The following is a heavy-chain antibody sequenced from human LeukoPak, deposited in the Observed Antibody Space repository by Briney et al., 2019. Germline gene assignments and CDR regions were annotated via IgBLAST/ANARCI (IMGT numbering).Heavy chain of an antibody. V-gene: IGHV4-59*01. CDR1: GGSISSYY. CDR3: AGMRQPKTYYFDY. CDR2: IYYSGST. D-gene: IGHD1-14*01. Sequence: SETLSLTCTASGGSISSYYWSWIRQPPGKGLEWIGYIYYSGSTNYNPSLKSRVTISVDTSKNQFSLKLSSVTAADTAVYYCAGMRQPKTYYFDYWGQGTLVTVSS. J-gene: IGHJ4*02.